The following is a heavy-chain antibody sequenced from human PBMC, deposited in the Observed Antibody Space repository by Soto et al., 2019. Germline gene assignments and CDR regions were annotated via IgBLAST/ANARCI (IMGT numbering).Heavy chain of an antibody. J-gene: IGHJ6*02. CDR3: ARDPSTTGYYGLDV. V-gene: IGHV3-53*01. CDR1: GFTVKNYQ. CDR2: IYSGGVT. Sequence: GGSRRRSCAASGFTVKNYQMNWVRQAPGKGLECVSVIYSGGVTYYPDSVKGRFTTIRDTSKNPVYLQMNSLRADDTAMYYCARDPSTTGYYGLDVWGQGTTVTVSS.